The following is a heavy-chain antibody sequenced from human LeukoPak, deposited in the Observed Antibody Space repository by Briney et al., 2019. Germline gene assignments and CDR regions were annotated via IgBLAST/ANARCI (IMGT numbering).Heavy chain of an antibody. J-gene: IGHJ4*02. CDR1: GFIFEDYA. V-gene: IGHV3-30*18. Sequence: GRSLRLSCAASGFIFEDYAMHWLRQAPGKGLEWVAVISDDGRTEYYADSVKGRFTISRDNSKNTVSLQMNSLRDDDTAVFYCTKEGATGSRYNFDYWGQGTLVTVSS. D-gene: IGHD2-15*01. CDR3: TKEGATGSRYNFDY. CDR2: ISDDGRTE.